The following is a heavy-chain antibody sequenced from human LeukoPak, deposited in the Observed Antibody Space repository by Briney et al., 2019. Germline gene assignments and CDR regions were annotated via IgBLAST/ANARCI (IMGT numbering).Heavy chain of an antibody. CDR3: ARGTKVAGLRRAFDI. V-gene: IGHV4-59*12. J-gene: IGHJ3*02. D-gene: IGHD6-19*01. CDR1: GGSISSYY. CDR2: IYYSGST. Sequence: SETLSLTCTVSGGSISSYYWSWIRQPPGKGLEWIGYIYYSGSTNYNPSLKSRVTLSVDTSKTQFSLKLSSVTAAGRAVYYCARGTKVAGLRRAFDIWGQGTMVTVSS.